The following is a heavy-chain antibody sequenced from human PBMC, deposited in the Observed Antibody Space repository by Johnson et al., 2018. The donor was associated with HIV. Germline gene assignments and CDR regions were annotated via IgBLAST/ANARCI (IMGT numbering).Heavy chain of an antibody. J-gene: IGHJ3*02. V-gene: IGHV3-7*01. CDR2: IKEDGSEK. CDR1: RFTFKNYW. D-gene: IGHD5-12*01. CDR3: ARVGVSGYDVAGCDS. Sequence: MLLVESGGGLVQPGGSLRLSCAASRFTFKNYWMTWVRQAPGKGLEWVANIKEDGSEKYYVDSVKGRFTISRDNAKNSLYLQMNSLRTEDTAIYYCARVGVSGYDVAGCDSWGRGTMGTGSS.